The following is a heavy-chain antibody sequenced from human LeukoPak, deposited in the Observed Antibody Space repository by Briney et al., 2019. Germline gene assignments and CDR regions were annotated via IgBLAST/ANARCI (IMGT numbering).Heavy chain of an antibody. Sequence: GGSLRLSCAASGFTFSSYAMHWVRQAPGKGLEWVSAISNNGGYTYYADSVQGRFTISRDNSKSTLCLQMNSLRAEDTAVYYCARQLGYCSDGSCYFPYWGQGTLVTVSS. CDR1: GFTFSSYA. CDR2: ISNNGGYT. D-gene: IGHD2-15*01. J-gene: IGHJ4*02. V-gene: IGHV3-23*01. CDR3: ARQLGYCSDGSCYFPY.